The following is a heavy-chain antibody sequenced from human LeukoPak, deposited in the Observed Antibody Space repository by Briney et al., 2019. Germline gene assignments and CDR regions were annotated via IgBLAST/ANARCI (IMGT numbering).Heavy chain of an antibody. CDR3: AGDSYGMDV. CDR1: GGSISNYY. D-gene: IGHD3-22*01. V-gene: IGHV4-59*08. Sequence: PSETLSLTCTVSGGSISNYYWNRIRQPPGKGLEWIGYIYYSGNTNYNPSLKSRVTISVDTSKNQFSLNLISVTAADTAVYYCAGDSYGMDVWGQGTTVTVAS. CDR2: IYYSGNT. J-gene: IGHJ6*02.